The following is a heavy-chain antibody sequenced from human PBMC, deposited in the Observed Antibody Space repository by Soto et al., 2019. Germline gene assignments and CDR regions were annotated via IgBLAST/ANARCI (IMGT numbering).Heavy chain of an antibody. J-gene: IGHJ5*02. D-gene: IGHD2-21*02. CDR3: ATVSSAPRISTPDFDP. Sequence: QVQLVESGGGVVQPGTSLRLSCAASGFIFNSYSIHWVRQAPGKGLEWVAVISYDGNTQYYGDSLKGRFIVPRENSKNTAYLHMNDLRAHEPAFYYCATVSSAPRISTPDFDPWDQGPLFTVS. CDR1: GFIFNSYS. CDR2: ISYDGNTQ. V-gene: IGHV3-30-3*01.